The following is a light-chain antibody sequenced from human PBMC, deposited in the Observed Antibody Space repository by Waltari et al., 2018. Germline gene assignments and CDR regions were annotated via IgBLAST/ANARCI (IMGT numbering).Light chain of an antibody. CDR1: QSVSSY. Sequence: EIVLTQSPATLSLSPGGRATLSCRASQSVSSYLAWYQQKPGQAPRLLIYDASNRATGIPARFSGSGSGTDLTLTISSLEPEDFAVYYCQQRSNWPPGTFGPGTKVDIK. J-gene: IGKJ3*01. V-gene: IGKV3-11*01. CDR3: QQRSNWPPGT. CDR2: DAS.